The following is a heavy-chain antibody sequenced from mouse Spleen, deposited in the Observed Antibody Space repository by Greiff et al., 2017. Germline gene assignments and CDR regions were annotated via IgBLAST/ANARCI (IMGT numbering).Heavy chain of an antibody. D-gene: IGHD1-1*02. CDR2: ISSGGSYT. CDR1: GFTFSSYA. V-gene: IGHV5-9-1*01. Sequence: EVMLVESGGGLVKPGGSLKLSCAASGFTFSSYAMSWVRQTPEKRLEWVATISSGGSYTYYPDSVKGRFTISRDNAKNTLYLQMSSLRSEDTAMYYCARHWYLDYWGQGTTLTVSS. J-gene: IGHJ2*01. CDR3: ARHWYLDY.